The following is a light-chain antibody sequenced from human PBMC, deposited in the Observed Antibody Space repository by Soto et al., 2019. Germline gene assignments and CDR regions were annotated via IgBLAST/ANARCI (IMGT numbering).Light chain of an antibody. CDR3: QQRSNWPPIT. Sequence: IMLTQSPATVSLYPGERATLSCRAIQSVSSSYLAWYQQKPGQAPRLLIYDASNRATGIPARFSGSGSGTDFTLTISSLEPEDFAVYYCQQRSNWPPITFGQGRRLEI. V-gene: IGKV3-11*01. CDR2: DAS. J-gene: IGKJ5*01. CDR1: QSVSSSY.